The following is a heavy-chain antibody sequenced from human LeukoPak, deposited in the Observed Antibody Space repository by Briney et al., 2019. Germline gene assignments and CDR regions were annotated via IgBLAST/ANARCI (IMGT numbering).Heavy chain of an antibody. CDR2: IGAFNGNT. CDR3: ARDFLSYDGSENHFEDTFDI. V-gene: IGHV1-18*01. CDR1: GYSFDRYG. D-gene: IGHD3-22*01. J-gene: IGHJ3*02. Sequence: ASVKVSCKASGYSFDRYGISWVRQAPGQGLEWLGWIGAFNGNTNYAKNLQGRVTMNADTSTTTTYMELRSLSSDDTAVYYCARDFLSYDGSENHFEDTFDIWGQGTMVTVSS.